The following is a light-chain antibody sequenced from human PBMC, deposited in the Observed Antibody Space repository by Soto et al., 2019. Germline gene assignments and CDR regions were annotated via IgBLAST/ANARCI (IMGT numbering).Light chain of an antibody. Sequence: EIVLTQTPGTLSLSPGERATLSCRASQSVSSSYLAWYQQKPGQAPRLLIYGASSRATGIPDRFSGSGSGTDFTLTISRLEPEDFAVYFCQQYGSSPVTFGQGTRLEIK. CDR2: GAS. CDR1: QSVSSSY. V-gene: IGKV3-20*01. J-gene: IGKJ5*01. CDR3: QQYGSSPVT.